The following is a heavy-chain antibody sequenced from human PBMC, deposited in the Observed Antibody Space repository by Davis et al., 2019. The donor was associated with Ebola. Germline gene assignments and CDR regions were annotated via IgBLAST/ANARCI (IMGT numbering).Heavy chain of an antibody. J-gene: IGHJ6*02. V-gene: IGHV4-39*07. CDR2: IYYSGST. Sequence: MPSETLSLTCTVSGGSISSSSYYWFFLLPPTWKGQKWIGTIYYSGSTNYNPSLKSRVTISVDTSKNQFSLKLSSGTAADTAVYYCARDNTQARGLLLYYYGMDVWGQGTTVTVSS. D-gene: IGHD5-18*01. CDR3: ARDNTQARGLLLYYYGMDV. CDR1: GGSISSSSYY.